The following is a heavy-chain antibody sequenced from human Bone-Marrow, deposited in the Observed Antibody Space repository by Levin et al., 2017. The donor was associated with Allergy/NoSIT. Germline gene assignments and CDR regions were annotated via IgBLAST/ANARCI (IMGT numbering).Heavy chain of an antibody. V-gene: IGHV3-23*01. D-gene: IGHD2-15*01. Sequence: PGGSLRLSCKAFGFTFSDYFMSWVRQAPGKGLQWVSGASTSGGSTYYADSVEGRFTISRDNTGNTLHLQMNTLGAEDTAVYYCAKAGCIGSTCYVSSWFDSWGQGTLVTVSS. CDR3: AKAGCIGSTCYVSSWFDS. J-gene: IGHJ5*01. CDR2: ASTSGGST. CDR1: GFTFSDYF.